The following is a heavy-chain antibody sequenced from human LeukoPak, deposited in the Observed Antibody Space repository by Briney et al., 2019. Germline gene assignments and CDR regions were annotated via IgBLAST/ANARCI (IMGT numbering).Heavy chain of an antibody. D-gene: IGHD3-10*01. CDR2: INPSGGST. CDR3: ARDLGNYYGSGSYYNALDY. Sequence: ASVKVSCKASGYTFTSYYMHWVRQAPGQGLEWMGIINPSGGSTSYAQKFQGRVTMTRDMSTSTVYMELSSLRSEDTAVYYCARDLGNYYGSGSYYNALDYWGQGTLVTVSS. J-gene: IGHJ4*02. V-gene: IGHV1-46*01. CDR1: GYTFTSYY.